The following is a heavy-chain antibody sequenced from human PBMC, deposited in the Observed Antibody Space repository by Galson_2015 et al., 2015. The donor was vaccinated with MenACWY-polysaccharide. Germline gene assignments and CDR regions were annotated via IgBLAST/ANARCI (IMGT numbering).Heavy chain of an antibody. CDR3: ARLTYYPSAYRGGDSFDV. Sequence: SVKVSCKASGYSFLSYYIHWVRQAPGQGLEWMGRINPNNGATDYAQNLQDRVTMTRDMSINTAYMELSGLTSDDTAVYFCARLTYYPSAYRGGDSFDVWGQGTMVIVSS. CDR1: GYSFLSYY. J-gene: IGHJ3*01. D-gene: IGHD3-22*01. CDR2: INPNNGAT. V-gene: IGHV1-2*06.